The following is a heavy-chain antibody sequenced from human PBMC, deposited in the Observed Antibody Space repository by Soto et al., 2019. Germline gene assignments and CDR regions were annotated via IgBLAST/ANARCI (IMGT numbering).Heavy chain of an antibody. CDR2: IIPIFGTT. V-gene: IGHV1-69*06. J-gene: IGHJ5*02. CDR1: GGTFGSDA. D-gene: IGHD3-22*01. CDR3: ARDRTDSGYYTNWLDP. Sequence: SVKVSCKASGGTFGSDAITWVRQAPGQGLEWVGRIIPIFGTTNYAQNLQGRGTISADKSTLTSYMELHSLTSDDTALYYCARDRTDSGYYTNWLDPWGQGTQVTVSS.